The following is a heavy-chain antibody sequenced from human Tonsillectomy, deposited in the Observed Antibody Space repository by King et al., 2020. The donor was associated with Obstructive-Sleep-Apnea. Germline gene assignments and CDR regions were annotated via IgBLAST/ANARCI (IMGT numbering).Heavy chain of an antibody. J-gene: IGHJ5*02. V-gene: IGHV3-23*04. CDR2: ISGSGGGT. D-gene: IGHD3-9*01. CDR1: GFTFSSYA. CDR3: AKGPMDDILTGYYNVIGWFDP. Sequence: VQLVESGGGLVQPGGSLRLSCAASGFTFSSYAMSWVRQAPGKGLEWVSAISGSGGGTYYADSVKGRFTISRDNSKNTLYLQMNSLRAEDTAVYYCAKGPMDDILTGYYNVIGWFDPWGQGTLVTVSS.